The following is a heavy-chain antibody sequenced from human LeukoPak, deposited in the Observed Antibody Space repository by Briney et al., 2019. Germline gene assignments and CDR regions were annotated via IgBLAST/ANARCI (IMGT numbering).Heavy chain of an antibody. V-gene: IGHV3-30*04. D-gene: IGHD3-22*01. CDR3: ARDAHYYYDSSGYYIAAGLDY. Sequence: GRSLRLSCAASGFTFSSYAMRWVRQAPGKGLEWVAVISYDGSNKYYADSVKGRFTISRDNSKNTLYLQMNSLRAEDTAVYYCARDAHYYYDSSGYYIAAGLDYWGQGTLVTVSS. CDR1: GFTFSSYA. CDR2: ISYDGSNK. J-gene: IGHJ4*02.